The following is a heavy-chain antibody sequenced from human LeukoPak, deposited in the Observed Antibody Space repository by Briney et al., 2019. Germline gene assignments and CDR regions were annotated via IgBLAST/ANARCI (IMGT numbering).Heavy chain of an antibody. V-gene: IGHV1-18*01. CDR3: AREAITIFGLVRTQTTKGPHRFDP. Sequence: EASVKVSCKASGYTFTNYGISWVRQAPGQGLEWMGWISTYNGNTNSAQKLQGRVTMTTDTSTSTAYMDLRSLRSDDTAVYYCAREAITIFGLVRTQTTKGPHRFDPWGQGTLVTVSS. CDR1: GYTFTNYG. D-gene: IGHD3-3*01. J-gene: IGHJ5*02. CDR2: ISTYNGNT.